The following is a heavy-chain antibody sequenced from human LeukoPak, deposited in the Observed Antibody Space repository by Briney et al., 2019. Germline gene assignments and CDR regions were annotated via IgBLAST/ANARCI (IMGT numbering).Heavy chain of an antibody. D-gene: IGHD3-16*02. CDR3: ARGLAYDYVWGSYRSTFDY. CDR2: MNPNSGNT. CDR1: GYTFTSYD. V-gene: IGHV1-8*01. J-gene: IGHJ4*02. Sequence: ASVKVSCKASGYTFTSYDINWVRQATGQGLEWMGWMNPNSGNTGYAQKFQGRVTMTRNTSISTAYMELSSLRSEDTAVYYCARGLAYDYVWGSYRSTFDYWGQGTLATVSS.